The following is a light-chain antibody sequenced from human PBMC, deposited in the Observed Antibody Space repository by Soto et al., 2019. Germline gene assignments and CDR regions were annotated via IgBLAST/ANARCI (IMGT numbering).Light chain of an antibody. CDR1: QNINNW. V-gene: IGKV1-5*03. J-gene: IGKJ1*01. CDR3: QQYNTYPWT. CDR2: KAS. Sequence: DIQMTQSPSTLSASVGDRVTITCRASQNINNWLAWYQQKPGKAPKLLIYKASGLEIGVPSRFSGSGSGTEFTLTISSLQPDDFATYYCQQYNTYPWTFGQGTKVEIK.